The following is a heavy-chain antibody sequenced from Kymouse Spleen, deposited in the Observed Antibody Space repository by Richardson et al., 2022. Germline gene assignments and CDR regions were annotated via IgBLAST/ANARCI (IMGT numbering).Heavy chain of an antibody. Sequence: EVQLVESGGGLVQPGGSLKLSCAASGFTFSGSAMHWVRQASGKGLEWVGRIRSKANSYATAYAASVKGRFTISRDDSKNTAYLQMNSLKTEDTAVYYCTTTVVTPFDYWGQGTLVTVSS. CDR2: IRSKANSYAT. J-gene: IGHJ4*02. V-gene: IGHV3-73*02. CDR1: GFTFSGSA. CDR3: TTTVVTPFDY. D-gene: IGHD4-23*01.